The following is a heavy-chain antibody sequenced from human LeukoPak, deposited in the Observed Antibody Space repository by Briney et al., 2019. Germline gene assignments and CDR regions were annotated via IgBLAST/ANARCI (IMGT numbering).Heavy chain of an antibody. CDR3: TRSVAGTGDFDY. CDR1: GFTFSGSP. Sequence: GGSLRLSCAASGFTFSGSPMHWVRQASGKGLEWVGRIRSKANSYATAYAASVKGRFTISRDDSKNTAYLQMNSLKTEDTAVYYCTRSVAGTGDFDYWGRGTLVTVSS. CDR2: IRSKANSYAT. J-gene: IGHJ4*02. D-gene: IGHD6-19*01. V-gene: IGHV3-73*01.